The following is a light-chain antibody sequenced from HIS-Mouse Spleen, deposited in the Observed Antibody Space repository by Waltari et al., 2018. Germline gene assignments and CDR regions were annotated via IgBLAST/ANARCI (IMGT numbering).Light chain of an antibody. CDR2: EDS. CDR3: YSTDSSGNHRV. V-gene: IGLV3-10*01. CDR1: ALPQKY. J-gene: IGLJ2*01. Sequence: SYELTQPPSVSVSPGQTARTTCPGAALPQKYAYWYQQKSGQAPVLVIYEDSKRPPGIPERFSGSSSGTMATLTISGAQVEDEADYYCYSTDSSGNHRVFGGGTKLTVL.